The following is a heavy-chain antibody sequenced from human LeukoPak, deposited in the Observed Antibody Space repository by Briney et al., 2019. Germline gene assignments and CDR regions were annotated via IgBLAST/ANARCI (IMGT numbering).Heavy chain of an antibody. CDR1: GFTFSSYA. CDR3: AKGRYYYGSGSFPFWFDP. CDR2: ISGSGGST. J-gene: IGHJ5*02. D-gene: IGHD3-10*01. V-gene: IGHV3-23*01. Sequence: GGSLRLSCAASGFTFSSYAMSWVRQAPGKGLEWVSAISGSGGSTYYADSVKGRSTISRDNSKNTLYLQMNSLRAEDTAVYYCAKGRYYYGSGSFPFWFDPWGQGTLVTVSS.